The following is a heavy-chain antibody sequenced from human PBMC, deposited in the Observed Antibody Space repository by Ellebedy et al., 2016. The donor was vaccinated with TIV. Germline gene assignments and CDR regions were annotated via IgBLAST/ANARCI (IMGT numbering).Heavy chain of an antibody. J-gene: IGHJ4*02. V-gene: IGHV1-69*04. CDR1: GGTFSSYA. D-gene: IGHD4-17*01. Sequence: ASVKVSCKASGGTFSSYAISWVRQAPGQGLEWMGRIIPILGIANYAQKFQGRVTITADKSTSTAYMELSSLRSEDTAVYYCARDRGDGDSYFDYWGQGTLVTVSS. CDR2: IIPILGIA. CDR3: ARDRGDGDSYFDY.